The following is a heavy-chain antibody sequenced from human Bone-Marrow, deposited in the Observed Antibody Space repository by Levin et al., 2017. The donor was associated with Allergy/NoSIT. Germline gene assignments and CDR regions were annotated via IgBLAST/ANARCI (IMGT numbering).Heavy chain of an antibody. CDR2: IYPGDSDT. CDR3: ARLAVEDTALIDY. CDR1: GYIFRDYW. Sequence: RGESLKISCQVSGYIFRDYWLGWVRQMPGKGLEWMGIIYPGDSDTRYSPSFEGHVTISVDRSISTAYLQWSSLKASDSAMYYCARLAVEDTALIDYWGQGTLVTVSS. V-gene: IGHV5-51*01. D-gene: IGHD5-18*01. J-gene: IGHJ4*02.